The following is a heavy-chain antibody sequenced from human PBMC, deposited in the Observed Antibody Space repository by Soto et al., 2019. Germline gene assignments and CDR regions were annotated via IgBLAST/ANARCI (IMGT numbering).Heavy chain of an antibody. Sequence: QVQLQQWGAGLLKPSETLSLTCAVYGGSFSGYYWSWIRQPPGKGLEWIGEINHSGSTIYNPSLDSRVTISVDTSKNQFYLKLSSVTAADTAVYYCARVQWFGMDGRYWGQGTLVTVSS. CDR2: INHSGST. CDR1: GGSFSGYY. CDR3: ARVQWFGMDGRY. J-gene: IGHJ4*02. D-gene: IGHD3-10*01. V-gene: IGHV4-34*02.